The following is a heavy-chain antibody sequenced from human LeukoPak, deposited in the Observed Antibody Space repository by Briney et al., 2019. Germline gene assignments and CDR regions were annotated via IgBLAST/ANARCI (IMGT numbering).Heavy chain of an antibody. V-gene: IGHV4-34*01. CDR3: ARVEAGVGPDY. Sequence: PSETLSLTCAVYGGSFSGYYWRWLRQPPGKGLEWIGEINHSGSTNYNPSLKSRVIISVDTSKNHFSLKLSSVTAANTAVYYCARVEAGVGPDYWGQGALVTVSS. CDR1: GGSFSGYY. D-gene: IGHD6-25*01. CDR2: INHSGST. J-gene: IGHJ4*02.